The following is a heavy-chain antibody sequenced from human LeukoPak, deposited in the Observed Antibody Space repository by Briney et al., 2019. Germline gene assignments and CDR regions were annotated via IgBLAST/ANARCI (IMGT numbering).Heavy chain of an antibody. J-gene: IGHJ4*02. Sequence: SETLSLTCAVYGGSFSGYYWSWIRQPPGKGLEWIGEINHSGSTNYSPSLKSRVTISVDTSKNQFSLKLSSVTAADTAVYYCARGASYGDYVGDYWGQGTLVTVSS. D-gene: IGHD4-17*01. V-gene: IGHV4-34*01. CDR1: GGSFSGYY. CDR3: ARGASYGDYVGDY. CDR2: INHSGST.